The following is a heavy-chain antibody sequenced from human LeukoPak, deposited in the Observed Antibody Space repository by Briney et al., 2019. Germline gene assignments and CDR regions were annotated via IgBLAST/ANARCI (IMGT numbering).Heavy chain of an antibody. CDR3: AREPLWSGYFVYDY. V-gene: IGHV4-31*03. Sequence: SETLSLTCTVSGGSISSGGYYWSWIRQHPGKGLEWIGYIYYSGSTYYNPSLKSRVTISVDTSKNQFSLKLSSVTAADTAVYYCAREPLWSGYFVYDYWGQGTLVTVSS. CDR1: GGSISSGGYY. J-gene: IGHJ4*02. D-gene: IGHD3-3*01. CDR2: IYYSGST.